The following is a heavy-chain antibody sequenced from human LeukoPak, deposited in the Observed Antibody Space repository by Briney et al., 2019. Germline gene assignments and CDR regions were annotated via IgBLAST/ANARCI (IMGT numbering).Heavy chain of an antibody. CDR3: ARYSSGWYFDL. CDR1: GYTFTGYY. D-gene: IGHD6-19*01. CDR2: INPNSGGT. Sequence: RASVKVSCKTSGYTFTGYYMHWVRQAPGQGLEWMGWINPNSGGTNYAQKFQGRVTMTRDTSISTAYMELTRLRSDDTAGYYCARYSSGWYFDLWGRGTLVTVSS. J-gene: IGHJ2*01. V-gene: IGHV1-2*02.